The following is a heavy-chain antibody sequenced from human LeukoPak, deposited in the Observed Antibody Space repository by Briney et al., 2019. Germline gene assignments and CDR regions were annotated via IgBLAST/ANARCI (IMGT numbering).Heavy chain of an antibody. V-gene: IGHV3-66*01. CDR2: IYSGGST. Sequence: GGSLRLSCAASGFTVSSNYMSWVRQAPGKGLEWVSVIYSGGSTYYADSVKGRFTISRDNSKNTLYLQMNSLRAEDTAVYYCVRGAPWIQLYGMDVWGQGTTVTVSS. CDR1: GFTVSSNY. D-gene: IGHD5-18*01. CDR3: VRGAPWIQLYGMDV. J-gene: IGHJ6*02.